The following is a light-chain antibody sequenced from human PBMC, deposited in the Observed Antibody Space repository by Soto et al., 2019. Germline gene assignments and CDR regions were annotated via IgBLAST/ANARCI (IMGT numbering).Light chain of an antibody. J-gene: IGKJ4*01. V-gene: IGKV3-15*01. CDR2: RGS. Sequence: IRQPPATPVGSLRDRATLSCRVCTSINKNLAWYQQKPGEPPRLLLFRGSFSAACVPAGFSGSGSGKEFNITISSRLHDDYAACYYRQYYNRTRASFGGGTKVDIK. CDR3: RQYYNRTRAS. CDR1: TSINKN.